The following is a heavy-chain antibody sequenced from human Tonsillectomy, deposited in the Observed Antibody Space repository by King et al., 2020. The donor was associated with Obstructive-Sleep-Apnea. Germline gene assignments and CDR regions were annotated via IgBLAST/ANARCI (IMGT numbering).Heavy chain of an antibody. Sequence: QLVQSGAEVKKPGASVKVSCKASGYTFTSYYMHWVRQAPGQGLEWMGIINPSGGSTSYAQKFQGRVTMTRDTSTSTVYMELSSLRSEDTAVYYCARGGDIVVVVAAWGAAFDIWGQGTMVTVSS. CDR1: GYTFTSYY. CDR2: INPSGGST. CDR3: ARGGDIVVVVAAWGAAFDI. J-gene: IGHJ3*02. V-gene: IGHV1-46*01. D-gene: IGHD2-15*01.